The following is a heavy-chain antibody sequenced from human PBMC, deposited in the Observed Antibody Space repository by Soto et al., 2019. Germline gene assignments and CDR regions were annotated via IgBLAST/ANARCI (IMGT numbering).Heavy chain of an antibody. CDR1: GFTFSNAW. D-gene: IGHD5-12*01. J-gene: IGHJ6*02. V-gene: IGHV3-15*07. Sequence: GGSLRLSCAASGFTFSNAWMNWVRQAPGKGLEWVGRIKSKTDGGTTDYAAPVKGRFTISRDDSKNTLYLQMNSLKTEDTAVYYCTWGLRPIGFWIYYYGMDVWGQGTTVTVSS. CDR3: TWGLRPIGFWIYYYGMDV. CDR2: IKSKTDGGTT.